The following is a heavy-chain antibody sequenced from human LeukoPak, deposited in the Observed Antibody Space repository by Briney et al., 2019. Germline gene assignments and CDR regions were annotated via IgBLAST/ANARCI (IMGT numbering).Heavy chain of an antibody. CDR1: GFTFSSYW. D-gene: IGHD1-26*01. Sequence: GGSLRLSCAASGFTFSSYWMHWVRQAPGKGLVWVSRINSDGGSTSYADSVKGRFTISRDNAKNTLYLQMNSLRAEDTAVYYCARAVGATSTYHYYYYGMDVWGQGTTVTVSS. J-gene: IGHJ6*02. CDR2: INSDGGST. CDR3: ARAVGATSTYHYYYYGMDV. V-gene: IGHV3-74*01.